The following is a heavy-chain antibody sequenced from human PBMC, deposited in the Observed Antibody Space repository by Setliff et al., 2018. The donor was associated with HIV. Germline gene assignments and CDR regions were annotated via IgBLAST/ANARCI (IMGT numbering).Heavy chain of an antibody. D-gene: IGHD1-26*01. CDR1: GYTFTNYG. V-gene: IGHV1-18*01. Sequence: ASVKVSCKASGYTFTNYGISWVRQAPGQGLEWMGWISADNGNRKNAQKFQGRVTMTTDTSTSTAYMELRSLRSDDTAVYYCARGSHGEGAPEYWGLGTRVTVSS. J-gene: IGHJ4*02. CDR3: ARGSHGEGAPEY. CDR2: ISADNGNR.